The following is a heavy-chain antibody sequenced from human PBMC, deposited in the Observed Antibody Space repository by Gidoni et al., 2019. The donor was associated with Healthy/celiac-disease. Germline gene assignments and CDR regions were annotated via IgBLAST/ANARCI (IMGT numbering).Heavy chain of an antibody. CDR2: ISGSGGST. CDR3: AKVVGYGDYSNWYFDL. V-gene: IGHV3-23*01. Sequence: EVQLLESGGGLVQPGGSLRLSCAASGFTFSSYAMGWVRQAPGKGLEWVSAISGSGGSTYYADSVKGRFTISRDNSKNTLYLQMNSLRAEDTAVYYCAKVVGYGDYSNWYFDLWGRGTLVTVSS. J-gene: IGHJ2*01. D-gene: IGHD4-17*01. CDR1: GFTFSSYA.